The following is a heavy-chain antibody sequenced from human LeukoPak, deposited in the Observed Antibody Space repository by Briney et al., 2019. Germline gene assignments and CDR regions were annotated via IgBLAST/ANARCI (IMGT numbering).Heavy chain of an antibody. Sequence: SETLSLTCTVSGGSISSYYWSWIRQPPGKGLEWIGYIYTSGSTNYNPSLKSRVTISVDTSKNQFSLKLSSVTAADTAVYYCALVYCSSTRCYIGAFDIWGQGTMVTVSS. J-gene: IGHJ3*02. CDR1: GGSISSYY. D-gene: IGHD2-2*02. CDR2: IYTSGST. V-gene: IGHV4-4*09. CDR3: ALVYCSSTRCYIGAFDI.